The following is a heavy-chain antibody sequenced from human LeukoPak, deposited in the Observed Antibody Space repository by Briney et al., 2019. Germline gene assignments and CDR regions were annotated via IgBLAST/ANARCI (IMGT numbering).Heavy chain of an antibody. CDR3: ARHLGYSYGLEPGLSDY. CDR2: IYYTGST. D-gene: IGHD5-18*01. J-gene: IGHJ4*02. CDR1: GGSINSDY. V-gene: IGHV4-59*08. Sequence: PSETLSLTCTVSGGSINSDYWNWIRQPPGKGLEWIGYIYYTGSTNYNPSLKSRVTISVDTSKNQFSLKLSSVTAADTAVYYCARHLGYSYGLEPGLSDYWGQGTLVTVSS.